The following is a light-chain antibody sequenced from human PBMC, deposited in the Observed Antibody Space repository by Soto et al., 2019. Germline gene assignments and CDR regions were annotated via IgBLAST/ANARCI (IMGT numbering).Light chain of an antibody. CDR1: SSDVGGYNY. J-gene: IGLJ1*01. V-gene: IGLV2-14*01. CDR2: EVS. Sequence: QSALTQPASVSGSPGPSITISCTGTSSDVGGYNYVSWYQQHPGKAPKLIIYEVSNRPSGVSNRFSGSKSGNTASLTISGLQAEDEADYYCTSYTSKSTGVFGTGTKVTV. CDR3: TSYTSKSTGV.